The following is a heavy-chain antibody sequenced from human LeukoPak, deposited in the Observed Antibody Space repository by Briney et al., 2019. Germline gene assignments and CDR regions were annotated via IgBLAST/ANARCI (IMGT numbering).Heavy chain of an antibody. D-gene: IGHD3-16*01. V-gene: IGHV3-9*01. CDR2: ISWNSGSI. CDR1: GFIFNNYA. CDR3: AKDQRGEPPHYLDS. Sequence: GGSLRLSCAGSGFIFNNYAMHWVRQPPGKGLEWVSGISWNSGSIDYADSVKGRFTISRDNSKNTLYVQMNSLRDEDTAVYYCAKDQRGEPPHYLDSWGQGALVTVSS. J-gene: IGHJ4*02.